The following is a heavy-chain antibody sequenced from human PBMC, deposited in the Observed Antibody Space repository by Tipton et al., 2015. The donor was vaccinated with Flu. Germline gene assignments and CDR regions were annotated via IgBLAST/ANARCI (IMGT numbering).Heavy chain of an antibody. CDR3: ARDKNEFYAFEN. D-gene: IGHD2/OR15-2a*01. Sequence: LSLTCAVSGDSISSDYHWGWVRQAPGKGLEWVAVIWYDGSNKYYADSVKGRFTISRDNSKNTVYLQMNSLRDEDTAVYYCARDKNEFYAFENWAQGTLVTVSS. V-gene: IGHV3-33*08. CDR1: GDSISSDY. CDR2: IWYDGSNK. J-gene: IGHJ4*02.